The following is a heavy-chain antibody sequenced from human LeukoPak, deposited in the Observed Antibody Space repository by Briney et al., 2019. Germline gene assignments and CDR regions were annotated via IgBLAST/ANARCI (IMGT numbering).Heavy chain of an antibody. D-gene: IGHD5-18*01. Sequence: SETLSLACAVYVRSLSGSYCSWIRQPPGKGLEWNGEINHSGSTNYNPSLKSRVTISVDTSKNQFSLKLSSVTAADTAVYYCARGGARYSYGSRYYYYYCMDVWGKGTTVTVSS. CDR1: VRSLSGSY. CDR2: INHSGST. J-gene: IGHJ6*03. CDR3: ARGGARYSYGSRYYYYYCMDV. V-gene: IGHV4-34*01.